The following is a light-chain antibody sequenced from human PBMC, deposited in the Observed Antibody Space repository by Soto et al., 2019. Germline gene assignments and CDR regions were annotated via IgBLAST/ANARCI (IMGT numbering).Light chain of an antibody. CDR3: QKYNSAPWT. CDR2: AAS. J-gene: IGKJ1*01. Sequence: DIQMTQSPSSLSASVGDRVTITCRASQGISNYLAWYQQKPGKVPKLLIDAASTLQSGVPSRFSGSGSGTDFTLTISSLQHEDVATYYCQKYNSAPWTLGQGTKVDIK. CDR1: QGISNY. V-gene: IGKV1-27*01.